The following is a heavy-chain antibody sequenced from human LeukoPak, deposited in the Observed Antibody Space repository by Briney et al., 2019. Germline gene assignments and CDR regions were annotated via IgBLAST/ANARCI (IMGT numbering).Heavy chain of an antibody. CDR2: INHSGST. CDR1: GGSFSGYY. V-gene: IGHV4-34*01. D-gene: IGHD2-15*01. Sequence: SETLSLTCAVYGGSFSGYYWSWIRQPPGKGLEWIGEINHSGSTNYNPSLKSRVTISVDTSQNQFSLKLSSVTAADTAVYYCARGPGDIVVVVAATYDYWGQGTLVTVSS. J-gene: IGHJ4*02. CDR3: ARGPGDIVVVVAATYDY.